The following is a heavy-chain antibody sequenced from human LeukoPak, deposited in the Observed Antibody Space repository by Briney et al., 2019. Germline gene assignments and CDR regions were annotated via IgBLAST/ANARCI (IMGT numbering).Heavy chain of an antibody. Sequence: SVKVSCKASGGTFSSYAISWVRQAPGQGLEWMGRIIPIFGTANYAQKFQGRVTITTDESTSTAYMELSSLRSEDTAVYYCARVPSQDYYYSYMDVWGKGTTVTVSS. CDR3: ARVPSQDYYYSYMDV. CDR2: IIPIFGTA. D-gene: IGHD2-15*01. V-gene: IGHV1-69*05. J-gene: IGHJ6*03. CDR1: GGTFSSYA.